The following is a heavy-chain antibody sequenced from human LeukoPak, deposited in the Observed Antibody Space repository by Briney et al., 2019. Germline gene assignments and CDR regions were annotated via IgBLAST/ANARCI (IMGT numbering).Heavy chain of an antibody. CDR3: ARALMNSNGWFDP. V-gene: IGHV1-2*02. CDR1: GYTFTGYY. J-gene: IGHJ5*02. CDR2: INPNSGGT. Sequence: GASVKVSCKASGYTFTGYYMHWARQAPGQGLKWMGWINPNSGGTNYAQKFQGRVTMTRDTSISTAYMELSRLRSDDTAVYYCARALMNSNGWFDPWGQGTLVTVSS. D-gene: IGHD4-11*01.